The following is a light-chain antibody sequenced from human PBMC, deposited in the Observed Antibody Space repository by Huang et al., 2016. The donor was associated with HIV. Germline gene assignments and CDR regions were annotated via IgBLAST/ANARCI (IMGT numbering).Light chain of an antibody. J-gene: IGKJ1*01. CDR2: GAS. CDR3: RQLRTYPRT. Sequence: IPLTQSPSSLSASVGDRVTITCRASEGIGNYLAWYQQKPGKAPKLLVYGASTLQNGVPSSFSGTGSGTHLNLSLSSLQPEDLARSYCRQLRTYPRTFGRGTKVEIK. CDR1: EGIGNY. V-gene: IGKV1-9*01.